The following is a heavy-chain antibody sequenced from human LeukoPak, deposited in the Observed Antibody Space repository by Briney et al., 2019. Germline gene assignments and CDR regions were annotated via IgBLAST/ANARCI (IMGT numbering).Heavy chain of an antibody. CDR1: GGSFSGYY. CDR2: INHSGST. J-gene: IGHJ4*02. D-gene: IGHD1-26*01. Sequence: PSETLSLTCAVYGGSFSGYYWSWIRQPPGKGLEWIGEINHSGSTNYNPSPKSRVTISVDTSKSQFSLKLSSVTAADTAVYYCARESGTVGFDYWGQGTLVTVSS. V-gene: IGHV4-34*01. CDR3: ARESGTVGFDY.